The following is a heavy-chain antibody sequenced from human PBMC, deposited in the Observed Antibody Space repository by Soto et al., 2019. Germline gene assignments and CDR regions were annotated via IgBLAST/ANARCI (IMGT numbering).Heavy chain of an antibody. Sequence: SVKVSCKASGGTFSSYAISWVRQAPGQGLEWMGGIIPIFGTANYAQKFQGRVTITADESTSTAYMELSSLRSEDTAVYYCARTPWEPAGSNYYYYGMDVWGQGTTVT. D-gene: IGHD1-26*01. CDR2: IIPIFGTA. V-gene: IGHV1-69*13. CDR3: ARTPWEPAGSNYYYYGMDV. J-gene: IGHJ6*02. CDR1: GGTFSSYA.